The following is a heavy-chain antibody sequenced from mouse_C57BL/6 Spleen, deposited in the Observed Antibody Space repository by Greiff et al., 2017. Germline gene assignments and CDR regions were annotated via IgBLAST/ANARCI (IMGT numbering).Heavy chain of an antibody. CDR2: INPNNGGT. D-gene: IGHD2-1*01. V-gene: IGHV1-22*01. Sequence: VQLQQSGPELVKPGASVKMSCKASGYTFTDYNMHWVKQSHGKSLEWIGYINPNNGGTSYNQKFKGKATLTVNKSSSTAYMELRSLTSEDSAVYYGNIYYALGGYFDYWGQGTTLTVSS. CDR1: GYTFTDYN. J-gene: IGHJ2*01. CDR3: NIYYALGGYFDY.